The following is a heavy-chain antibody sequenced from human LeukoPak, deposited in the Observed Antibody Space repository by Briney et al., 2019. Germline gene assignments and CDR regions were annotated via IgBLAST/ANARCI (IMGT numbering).Heavy chain of an antibody. Sequence: GGSLRLSCAASGFTVSTVYMTWVRQAPGKGLEWVSVIYGGPTAFYADSVKDRFTISRDNPRNTLNLQMNSLRAEDTAVYYCAREIGQLGGAFDIWGQGTMVTVSS. CDR1: GFTVSTVY. J-gene: IGHJ3*02. V-gene: IGHV3-53*01. CDR3: AREIGQLGGAFDI. CDR2: IYGGPTA. D-gene: IGHD7-27*01.